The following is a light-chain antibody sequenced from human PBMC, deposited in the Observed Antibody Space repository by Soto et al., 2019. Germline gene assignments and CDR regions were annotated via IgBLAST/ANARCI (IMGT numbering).Light chain of an antibody. J-gene: IGLJ2*01. V-gene: IGLV2-14*01. CDR3: NSYTSSSTLV. CDR2: DVS. CDR1: SNDVGGYNY. Sequence: QSALTQPASVSGSPGQSITISCTGTSNDVGGYNYVSWYQQHPGKAPKLMIYDVSNRPSGVSTRFSGSKSGNTASLTISGLQAEDEAHYYCNSYTSSSTLVFGGGTKVTVL.